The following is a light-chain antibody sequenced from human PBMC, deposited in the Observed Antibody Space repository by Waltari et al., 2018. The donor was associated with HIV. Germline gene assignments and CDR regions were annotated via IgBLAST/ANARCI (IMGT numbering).Light chain of an antibody. J-gene: IGLJ2*01. Sequence: QSALTQSASVSGSPGQSITICCTGTSTNIGSYNLVSWYQQHTGQAPKVIIYEVNKRPAGVSNRVADATSSSTVSRTSSGLHAEDEAYDCCCSYAGSSNVVFGGGTKLTVL. CDR3: CSYAGSSNVV. V-gene: IGLV2-23*02. CDR1: STNIGSYNL. CDR2: EVN.